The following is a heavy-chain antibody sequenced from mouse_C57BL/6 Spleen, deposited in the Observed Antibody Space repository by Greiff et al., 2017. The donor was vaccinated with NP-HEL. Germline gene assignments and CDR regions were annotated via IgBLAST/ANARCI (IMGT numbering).Heavy chain of an antibody. V-gene: IGHV1-59*01. CDR3: ASRGNYGAMDY. CDR2: IDPSDSYT. CDR1: GYTFTSYW. Sequence: QVQLQQPGAELVRPGTSVKLSCKASGYTFTSYWMHWVKQRPGQGLEWIGVIDPSDSYTNYNQKFKGKATLTVDTSSSTAYMQLSSLTSEDSAVYYCASRGNYGAMDYWGQGTSLTVSS. D-gene: IGHD2-1*01. J-gene: IGHJ4*01.